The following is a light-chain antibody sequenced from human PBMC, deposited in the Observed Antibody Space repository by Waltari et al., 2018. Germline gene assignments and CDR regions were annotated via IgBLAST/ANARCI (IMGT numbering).Light chain of an antibody. CDR1: QDISSY. Sequence: DIQLTQSPSFLSASVGDRVTITCRASQDISSYLAWYQQKPGKAPKLLIYAASSLQSGVPPRCSGRGSGSEFTLTISSLQPEDIATYYSQHLHSYPWTFGQGTRVEIK. CDR2: AAS. J-gene: IGKJ1*01. V-gene: IGKV1-9*01. CDR3: QHLHSYPWT.